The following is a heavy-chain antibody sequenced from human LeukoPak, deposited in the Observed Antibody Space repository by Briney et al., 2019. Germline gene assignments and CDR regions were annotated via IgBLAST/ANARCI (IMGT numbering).Heavy chain of an antibody. CDR3: ARVGYYASGPFSYFDY. CDR1: GFTFSSYA. J-gene: IGHJ4*02. V-gene: IGHV3-23*01. CDR2: ISGSGGST. D-gene: IGHD3-10*01. Sequence: GGSLRLSCAASGFTFSSYAMSWVRQAPGKGLEWVSAISGSGGSTYYADSVKGRFTISRDNSKNTLYLQMNSLSVEDTAVYYCARVGYYASGPFSYFDYWGQGTLVTVSS.